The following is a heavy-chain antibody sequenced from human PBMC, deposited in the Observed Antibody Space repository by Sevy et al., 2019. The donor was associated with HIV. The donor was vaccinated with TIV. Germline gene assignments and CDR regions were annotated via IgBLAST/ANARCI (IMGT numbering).Heavy chain of an antibody. CDR1: GYTFTGYY. CDR2: INPNSGGT. J-gene: IGHJ4*02. CDR3: ARAVMGYGFDY. V-gene: IGHV1-2*02. Sequence: ASVKVSCKASGYTFTGYYMHWVPQAPGQGLEWMGWINPNSGGTNYAQKIQGGVTMTRDTSISTAYMELSGLRSDDTAVYYCARAVMGYGFDYWGQGTLVTVSS. D-gene: IGHD5-18*01.